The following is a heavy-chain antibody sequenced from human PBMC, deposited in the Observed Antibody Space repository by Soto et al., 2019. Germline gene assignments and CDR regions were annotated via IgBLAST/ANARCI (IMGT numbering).Heavy chain of an antibody. D-gene: IGHD4-4*01. CDR2: IIPIFGTA. J-gene: IGHJ6*02. CDR3: ARLHSRGTYGMDI. Sequence: SVKVSCKASGGTFSSYAISWVRQAPGQGLEWMGGIIPIFGTANYAQKFQGRVTITADKSTSTAYMELSTLRSEDAAVYYCARLHSRGTYGMDIWGQGTTVTVSS. CDR1: GGTFSSYA. V-gene: IGHV1-69*06.